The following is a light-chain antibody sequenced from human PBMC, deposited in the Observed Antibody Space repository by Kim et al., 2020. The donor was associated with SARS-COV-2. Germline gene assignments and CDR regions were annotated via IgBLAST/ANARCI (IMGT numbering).Light chain of an antibody. CDR3: QQYGSSPIN. CDR1: QSVSNKY. Sequence: ELVLTQSPGTLSLSQGERGTLSCTASQSVSNKYLAWYQQRLGQAPRLLIYGASSRATGIPDRFSGSGSGTDFTLTISRLEPEDFAVYYCQQYGSSPINFGQGTRLDIK. CDR2: GAS. V-gene: IGKV3-20*01. J-gene: IGKJ5*01.